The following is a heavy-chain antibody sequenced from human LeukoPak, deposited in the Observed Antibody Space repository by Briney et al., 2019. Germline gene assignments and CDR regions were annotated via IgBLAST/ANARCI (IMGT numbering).Heavy chain of an antibody. CDR1: GFTFSSYG. CDR2: ISYDGSNK. J-gene: IGHJ4*02. V-gene: IGHV3-30*03. CDR3: ARDLYGSGTLGY. D-gene: IGHD3-10*01. Sequence: GRSLRLSCAASGFTFSSYGMHWVRQAPGKGLEWVAVISYDGSNKYYADSVKGRFTISRDNSKNTLYLQMNSLRAEDTAVYYCARDLYGSGTLGYWGQGTLVTVSS.